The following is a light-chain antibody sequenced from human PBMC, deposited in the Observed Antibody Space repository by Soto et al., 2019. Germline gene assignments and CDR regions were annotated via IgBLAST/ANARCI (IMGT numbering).Light chain of an antibody. CDR1: SSDVVAYNF. Sequence: QSALTQPASVSGSPGQSITISCTGTSSDVVAYNFVSWYQQHPGKAPKVIIYDVSNRPSGVSNRFSGSKSGNTASLSISGLQTEDEADYYCTSYTGSSTCVFGTGTKLTVL. V-gene: IGLV2-14*01. CDR3: TSYTGSSTCV. J-gene: IGLJ1*01. CDR2: DVS.